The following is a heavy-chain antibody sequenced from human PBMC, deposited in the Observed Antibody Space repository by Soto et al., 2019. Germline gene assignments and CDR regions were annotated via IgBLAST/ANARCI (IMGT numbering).Heavy chain of an antibody. Sequence: ASVKVSCKASGGTFSSDSISWVRQAPGQGLEWMGGIIPVLGTPDYAQQFQGRVTITADESTSTGYMELSSLRSEDTAVYYCASCSGGCCLPSDYWGQGTLVTVSS. CDR1: GGTFSSDS. CDR2: IIPVLGTP. D-gene: IGHD2-15*01. CDR3: ASCSGGCCLPSDY. V-gene: IGHV1-69*13. J-gene: IGHJ4*02.